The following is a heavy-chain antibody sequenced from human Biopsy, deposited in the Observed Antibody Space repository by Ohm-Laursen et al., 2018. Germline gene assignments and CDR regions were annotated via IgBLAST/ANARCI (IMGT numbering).Heavy chain of an antibody. CDR3: ARGPHSGSHSCFDY. Sequence: SPVKVSCRASGGTFINYAISWVRQAPGQGLEWMGGIIPMFGTANYAQMFQGRVTISADESTSTSYMELSSLTTEDTAIYYCARGPHSGSHSCFDYWGRGTLVTASS. CDR1: GGTFINYA. CDR2: IIPMFGTA. J-gene: IGHJ4*02. D-gene: IGHD1-26*01. V-gene: IGHV1-69*01.